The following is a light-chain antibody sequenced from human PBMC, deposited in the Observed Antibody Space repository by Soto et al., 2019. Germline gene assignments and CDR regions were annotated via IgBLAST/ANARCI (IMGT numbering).Light chain of an antibody. V-gene: IGLV2-11*01. CDR1: SSDVGNYNY. J-gene: IGLJ1*01. Sequence: QSALTQPRSVSGSPGQSVTISCTGTSSDVGNYNYVSWYQQHPGKAPKLMIYDVSKRPSGVPDRFSGSKSGNTASLTISGLQAEDEAADYCCSYAGSYTLYVFGTGTKLTVL. CDR2: DVS. CDR3: CSYAGSYTLYV.